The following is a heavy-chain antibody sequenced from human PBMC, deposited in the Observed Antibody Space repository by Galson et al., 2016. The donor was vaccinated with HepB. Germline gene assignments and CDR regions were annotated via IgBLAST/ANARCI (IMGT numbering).Heavy chain of an antibody. CDR1: GYMFSTYG. CDR3: ARESRQGVVSPDDGMDV. V-gene: IGHV1-18*01. Sequence: SVKVSCKASGYMFSTYGISWVRQAPGQGLEWMGWISAYTGNTKYAQRFQGRLTMTTDASTSTAYMELRSLRSDDTAVYYCARESRQGVVSPDDGMDVWGKGTAVTVSS. CDR2: ISAYTGNT. D-gene: IGHD3-10*01. J-gene: IGHJ6*04.